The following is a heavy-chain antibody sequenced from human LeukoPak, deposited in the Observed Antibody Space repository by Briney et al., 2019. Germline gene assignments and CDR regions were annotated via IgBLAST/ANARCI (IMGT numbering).Heavy chain of an antibody. V-gene: IGHV4-39*07. CDR1: GGSISSGSYY. J-gene: IGHJ3*02. CDR3: ARLRAFDI. CDR2: INHSGST. Sequence: SETLSLTCTVSGGSISSGSYYWSWIRQPPGKGLEWIGEINHSGSTNYNPSLKSRVTISVDTSENQFSLKLSSVTAADTAVYYCARLRAFDIWGQGTMVTVSS.